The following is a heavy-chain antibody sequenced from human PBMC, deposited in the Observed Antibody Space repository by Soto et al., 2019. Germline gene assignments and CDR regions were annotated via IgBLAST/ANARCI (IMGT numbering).Heavy chain of an antibody. CDR1: GITFGSRA. D-gene: IGHD2-2*01. J-gene: IGHJ4*02. V-gene: IGHV3-21*01. CDR3: AREDSIIIPAVSDF. CDR2: ITDTGGDA. Sequence: GGSLRLSCVASGITFGSRAMSWVRQAPGEGLEWVSTITDTGGDAKYADSVKGRFTISRDNAKNSVSLQMNTLRVEDTAVYYCAREDSIIIPAVSDFWGQGTLVTVS.